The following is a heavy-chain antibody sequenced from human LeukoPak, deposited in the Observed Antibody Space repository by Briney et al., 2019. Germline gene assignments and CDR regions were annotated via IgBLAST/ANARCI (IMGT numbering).Heavy chain of an antibody. D-gene: IGHD3-22*01. CDR3: ARDPYYDSSGIDY. CDR2: INAGNGNT. V-gene: IGHV1-3*01. J-gene: IGHJ4*02. Sequence: GGSVKVSCKASGYTFTSYAMHLGRQAPGQRVEWMGWINAGNGNTKYSQKFQGRVTITRDTSASTAYMELSSLRSEDTAVYYCARDPYYDSSGIDYWGQGTLVTVSS. CDR1: GYTFTSYA.